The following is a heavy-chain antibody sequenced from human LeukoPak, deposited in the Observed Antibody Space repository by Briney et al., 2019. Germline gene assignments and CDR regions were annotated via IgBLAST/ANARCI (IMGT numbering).Heavy chain of an antibody. J-gene: IGHJ4*02. CDR1: GFSLSIYW. Sequence: GGSLRLSCAASGFSLSIYWVTWVRQAPGQGPEFLANIKPTGSETYYVDPVKGRFTISRDNAKNLVLLQMNSLRGDVTAVYYCGRFGYEAAVDLWGRGTLVTVSS. CDR2: IKPTGSET. CDR3: GRFGYEAAVDL. V-gene: IGHV3-7*01. D-gene: IGHD6-13*01.